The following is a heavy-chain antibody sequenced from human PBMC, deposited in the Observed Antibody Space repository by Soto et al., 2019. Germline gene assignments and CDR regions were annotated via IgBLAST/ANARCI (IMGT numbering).Heavy chain of an antibody. CDR3: ARLNYDSSGYDY. Sequence: ASVKVSCKASGGTFSSYAISWVRQAPGQGLEWMGWINPNSGGTNYAQKFQGWVTMTRDTSISTAYMELSRLRSDDTAVYYCARLNYDSSGYDYWGQGTLVTVSS. V-gene: IGHV1-2*04. D-gene: IGHD3-22*01. J-gene: IGHJ4*02. CDR1: GGTFSSYA. CDR2: INPNSGGT.